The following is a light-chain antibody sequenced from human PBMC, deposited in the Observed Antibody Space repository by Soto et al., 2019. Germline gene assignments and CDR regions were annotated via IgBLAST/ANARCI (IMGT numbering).Light chain of an antibody. V-gene: IGLV2-14*01. CDR3: SSYTSSTFYV. CDR1: ISDVGGYNY. CDR2: EVS. Sequence: TLGQPASVRGSPGQSSAISCTGTISDVGGYNYVSWYQQHPGKAPKLMIYEVSNRPSGVSNRFSGSKCGNTASLTISGLQAEDEADYYCSSYTSSTFYVFGTGTKVTV. J-gene: IGLJ1*01.